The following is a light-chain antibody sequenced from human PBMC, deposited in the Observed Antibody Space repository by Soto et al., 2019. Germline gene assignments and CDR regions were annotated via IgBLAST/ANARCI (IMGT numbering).Light chain of an antibody. CDR2: GAS. CDR3: QQLNSDWYA. Sequence: DIQLTQSPSFLSASVGDRVTITCRASQGISTYLAWYLQRPGKAPKLLIYGASTLQSGDPSRFSGSGSGTEFTLTISSLQPEDFGTYYCQQLNSDWYAFGQGTKLEIK. CDR1: QGISTY. J-gene: IGKJ2*01. V-gene: IGKV1-9*01.